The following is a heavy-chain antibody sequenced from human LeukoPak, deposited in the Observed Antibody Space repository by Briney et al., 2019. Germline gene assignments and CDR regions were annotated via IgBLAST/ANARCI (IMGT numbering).Heavy chain of an antibody. J-gene: IGHJ4*02. D-gene: IGHD5-24*01. Sequence: GASVKVSCKASGGTFGSYAISWVRQAPGQGLEWMGGLIPIFGTANYAQKFQGRVTIAADESTSTAYMELSSLRSEDTAVYYCASLVLTPGPIEMSRFDYWGQGTLVTVSS. CDR1: GGTFGSYA. CDR3: ASLVLTPGPIEMSRFDY. V-gene: IGHV1-69*13. CDR2: LIPIFGTA.